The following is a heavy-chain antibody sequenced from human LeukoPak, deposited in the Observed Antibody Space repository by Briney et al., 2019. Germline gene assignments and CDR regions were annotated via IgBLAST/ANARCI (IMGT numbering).Heavy chain of an antibody. CDR3: ASWGSHYNWNDASHY. CDR1: GFTFSDYY. V-gene: IGHV3-11*06. D-gene: IGHD1-20*01. CDR2: ISSSSYT. Sequence: GGSLRLSCAASGFTFSDYYMSWIRQAPGKGLEWVSYISSSSYTNYADPVKGRFTISRDNAKNSLYLQMNSLRAEDTAVYYCASWGSHYNWNDASHYWGQGTLVTVSS. J-gene: IGHJ4*02.